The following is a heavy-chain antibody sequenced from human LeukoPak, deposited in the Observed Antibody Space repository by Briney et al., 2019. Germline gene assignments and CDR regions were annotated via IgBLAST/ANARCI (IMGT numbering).Heavy chain of an antibody. CDR1: GGSINDYY. J-gene: IGHJ4*02. D-gene: IGHD6-19*01. CDR2: IYYTGRT. CDR3: AKAQGKYSRGWYTPFDY. V-gene: IGHV4-59*01. Sequence: SETLSLTCTVSGGSINDYYWSWIRQSPGKGLEWIGYIYYTGRTKYNPSVQSHVTISVVTSKNQFSLNLRSVTSADTAVYYCAKAQGKYSRGWYTPFDYWGQGTLVTVPS.